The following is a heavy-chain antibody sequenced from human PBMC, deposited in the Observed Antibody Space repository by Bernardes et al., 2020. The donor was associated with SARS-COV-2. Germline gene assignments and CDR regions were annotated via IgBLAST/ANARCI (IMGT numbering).Heavy chain of an antibody. CDR3: ARDNDFWSGYAYGMDV. CDR2: IKPGGNAE. J-gene: IGHJ6*02. Sequence: GGSLRLSCTASGFTFRSYWMSWVRQAPGKGLEWVANIKPGGNAEYYVDSVKGRFTISRDNTKKSLYLQMDSLRVEDTAVYYCARDNDFWSGYAYGMDVWGQGTTVTVYS. D-gene: IGHD3-3*01. CDR1: GFTFRSYW. V-gene: IGHV3-7*01.